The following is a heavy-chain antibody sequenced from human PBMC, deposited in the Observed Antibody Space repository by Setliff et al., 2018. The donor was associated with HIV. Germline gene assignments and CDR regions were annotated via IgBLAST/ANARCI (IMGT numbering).Heavy chain of an antibody. V-gene: IGHV1-18*04. CDR3: ARTATVYYYYMDV. J-gene: IGHJ6*03. Sequence: ASVKVSCKASGYTFINFGITWVRQAPGQGLEWMGWISAYNGNTNYAQKLQGRVTMTTDTSTSTAYMELSSLRSEDTAVYYCARTATVYYYYMDVWGKGTTVTVPS. CDR1: GYTFINFG. D-gene: IGHD4-4*01. CDR2: ISAYNGNT.